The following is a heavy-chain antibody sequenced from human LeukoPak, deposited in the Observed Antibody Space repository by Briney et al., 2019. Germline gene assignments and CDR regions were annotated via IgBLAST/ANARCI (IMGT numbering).Heavy chain of an antibody. V-gene: IGHV3-23*01. CDR3: AKDRLEWLLSSDY. J-gene: IGHJ4*02. CDR1: GFTFSSYA. D-gene: IGHD3-3*01. Sequence: GGSLRLSCAASGFTFSSYAMSWVRQAPGKGLEWVSAISGSGGSTYYADSVKGRFTISRDNSKNTLYLQMNSLRADDTAVYYCAKDRLEWLLSSDYWGQGTLVTVSS. CDR2: ISGSGGST.